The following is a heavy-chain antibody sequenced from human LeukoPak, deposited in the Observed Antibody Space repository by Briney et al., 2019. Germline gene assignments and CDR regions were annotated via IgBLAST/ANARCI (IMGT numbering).Heavy chain of an antibody. D-gene: IGHD4-17*01. CDR2: IYYSGST. Sequence: KPSETLSLTCTVSGGSISSSSYYWGWIRQPPGKGLEWIGSIYYSGSTYYNPSLKSRVTISVDTSKNQFSLKLSSQTAADTAVYYCARHGRDGDYVAYWGQGTLVTVSS. CDR1: GGSISSSSYY. J-gene: IGHJ4*02. CDR3: ARHGRDGDYVAY. V-gene: IGHV4-39*01.